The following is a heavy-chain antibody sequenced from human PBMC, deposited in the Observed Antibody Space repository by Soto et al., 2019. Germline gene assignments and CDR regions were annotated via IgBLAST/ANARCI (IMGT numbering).Heavy chain of an antibody. CDR1: GYTFTSSG. CDR3: ARDTSIHVGSWFDP. Sequence: ASVKVSCKASGYTFTSSGISWVRQAPGQGLEWMGWISAYNGNTNYAQKLQGRVTMTTDTSTSTAYMELRSLRSDDTAVYYCARDTSIHVGSWFDPWGQGTLVTVSS. J-gene: IGHJ5*02. CDR2: ISAYNGNT. V-gene: IGHV1-18*01. D-gene: IGHD2-15*01.